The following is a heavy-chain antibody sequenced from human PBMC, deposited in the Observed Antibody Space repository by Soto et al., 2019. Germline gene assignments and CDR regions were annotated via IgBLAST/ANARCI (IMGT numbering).Heavy chain of an antibody. CDR3: AKLYGSGSYRSHAFDI. CDR2: ISSSGTTM. D-gene: IGHD3-10*01. Sequence: GGSLRLSCAASGFSFSDHYMSWIRQAPGKGLEWVSYISSSGTTMYTADSVKGRFTISRDNAKNSLYLQMNSLGAEDTAVYYCAKLYGSGSYRSHAFDIWGQGTMVTVSS. J-gene: IGHJ3*02. V-gene: IGHV3-11*01. CDR1: GFSFSDHY.